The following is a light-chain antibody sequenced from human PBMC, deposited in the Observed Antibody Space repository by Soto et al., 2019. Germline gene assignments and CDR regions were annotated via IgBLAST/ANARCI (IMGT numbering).Light chain of an antibody. CDR2: GAS. J-gene: IGKJ4*01. CDR3: QQYGSSPLT. CDR1: QSVSGSF. Sequence: EIVLTQSPGTLSLSPGERATLSCRASQSVSGSFLAWYQQKPGRAPRLLIYGASSRATGIPDRFSGSGSGTDFTLTISRLEPEDFAVYYCQQYGSSPLTFGGGTKVEIK. V-gene: IGKV3-20*01.